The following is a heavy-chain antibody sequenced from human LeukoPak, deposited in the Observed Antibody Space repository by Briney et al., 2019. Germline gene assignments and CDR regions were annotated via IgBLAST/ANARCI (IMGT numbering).Heavy chain of an antibody. J-gene: IGHJ4*02. Sequence: GGSLRPSCAASGFTFSSYSMNWVRQAPGKGLEWVSSISSSSSYIYYADSVKGRFTISRDNAKNSLYLQMNSLRAEDTAVYYCARGKGLYYFDYWGQGTLVTVSS. V-gene: IGHV3-21*01. CDR1: GFTFSSYS. CDR3: ARGKGLYYFDY. CDR2: ISSSSSYI.